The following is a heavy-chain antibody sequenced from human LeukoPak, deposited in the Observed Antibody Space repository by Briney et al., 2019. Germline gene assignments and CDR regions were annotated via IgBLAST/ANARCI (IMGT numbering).Heavy chain of an antibody. CDR1: GFSFSSYW. V-gene: IGHV3-74*01. Sequence: GGSLRLSCAAAGFSFSSYWMSWVRQTPGKGLVWVSRINTDGSSANYADTVKGRFTISRDNAKNTLYLQMNSLRAEDTAVYYCARGTIYGLDAFDIWGQGTMVTVSS. J-gene: IGHJ3*02. D-gene: IGHD3-3*01. CDR3: ARGTIYGLDAFDI. CDR2: INTDGSSA.